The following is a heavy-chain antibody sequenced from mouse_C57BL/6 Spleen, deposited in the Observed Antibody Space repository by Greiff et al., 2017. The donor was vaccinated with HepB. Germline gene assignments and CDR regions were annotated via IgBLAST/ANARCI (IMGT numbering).Heavy chain of an antibody. D-gene: IGHD2-2*01. CDR1: GYTFTDYY. CDR3: AIWLRYAMDY. V-gene: IGHV1-26*01. CDR2: INPNNGGT. Sequence: EVQLQQSGPELVKPGASVKISCKASGYTFTDYYMNWVKQSHGKSLEWIGDINPNNGGTSYNQKFKGKATLTVDKSSSTAYMELRSLTSEDSAVYYCAIWLRYAMDYWGQGTSVTVSS. J-gene: IGHJ4*01.